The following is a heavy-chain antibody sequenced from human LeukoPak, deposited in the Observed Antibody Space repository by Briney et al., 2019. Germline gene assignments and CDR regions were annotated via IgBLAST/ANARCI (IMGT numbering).Heavy chain of an antibody. V-gene: IGHV1-2*02. Sequence: GSVNVSCKASGYTFTGYYMHWVRQAPGQGLEWMGWINPNSGGTNYAQKCQVRVTMTRDTSISTAYMELSRLRSDDTAVYYCARLSVSSGYPYWGQGTLVTVSS. CDR1: GYTFTGYY. D-gene: IGHD3-22*01. CDR3: ARLSVSSGYPY. J-gene: IGHJ4*02. CDR2: INPNSGGT.